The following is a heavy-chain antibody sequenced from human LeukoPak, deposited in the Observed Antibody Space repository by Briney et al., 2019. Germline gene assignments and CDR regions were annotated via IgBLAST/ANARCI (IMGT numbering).Heavy chain of an antibody. J-gene: IGHJ5*02. CDR3: ARAIYSGYDWGNWFDP. D-gene: IGHD5-12*01. V-gene: IGHV3-53*01. CDR1: GFTVSNTY. Sequence: GGSLRLSCSASGFTVSNTYMTWVRQAPGKGLEWVSIIYAGDSTYYADSVKGRFTISRDNSENTVYLQMNSLRVEDTAVYYCARAIYSGYDWGNWFDPWGQGTLVTVSS. CDR2: IYAGDST.